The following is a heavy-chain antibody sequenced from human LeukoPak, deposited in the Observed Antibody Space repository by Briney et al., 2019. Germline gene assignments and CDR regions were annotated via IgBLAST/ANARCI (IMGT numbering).Heavy chain of an antibody. CDR1: GVSINNCY. Sequence: SETLSLTCTVSGVSINNCYWTWIRQPPGKGLEWIGYIHYSGSTNYNPSLKSRVSISVDTSKNQFSLKLSSVTAADTAVYYCARSTSRFSYFDYWGQGTLVTVSS. D-gene: IGHD6-13*01. CDR2: IHYSGST. V-gene: IGHV4-59*12. J-gene: IGHJ4*02. CDR3: ARSTSRFSYFDY.